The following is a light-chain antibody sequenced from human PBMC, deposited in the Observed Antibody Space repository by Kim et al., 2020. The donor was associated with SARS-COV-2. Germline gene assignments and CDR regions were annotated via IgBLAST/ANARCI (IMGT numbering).Light chain of an antibody. CDR3: AAWDDSLNVV. Sequence: PGQRVHISCPEGVPNNGSIMTNCHRTLPGTAPKLLIYSNNQRPSGVPDRFSGSKSGTAASLAISGLQSEDEADYYCAAWDDSLNVVFGGGTQLTVL. CDR1: VPNNGSIM. V-gene: IGLV1-44*01. CDR2: SNN. J-gene: IGLJ2*01.